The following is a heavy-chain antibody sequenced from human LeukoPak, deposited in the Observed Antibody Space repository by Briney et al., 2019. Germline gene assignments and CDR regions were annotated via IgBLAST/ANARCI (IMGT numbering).Heavy chain of an antibody. CDR1: GYPASPLY. CDR2: IYSGGTT. Sequence: GGPLSLPCAASGYPASPLYMICVPQATGKGLVWLTIIYSGGTTYYADSVKGRFTISRDTSKNTLSLQMNSLRAEDTAVYFCARVGDHFHWNLDLWGRGTLVTVSS. J-gene: IGHJ2*01. D-gene: IGHD3-3*02. CDR3: ARVGDHFHWNLDL. V-gene: IGHV3-53*01.